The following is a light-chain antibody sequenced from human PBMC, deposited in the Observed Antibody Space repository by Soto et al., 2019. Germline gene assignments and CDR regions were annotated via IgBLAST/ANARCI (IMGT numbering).Light chain of an antibody. CDR3: QQYYRPPLT. Sequence: DIVMTQSPDSLAVSLGERATINCKSSQSVLYSSNNKNYLAWYQQKPGQPPKLLIYWASTRASGVPNRFSGSGSGTDFTITISRLQAEDVAVYYYQQYYRPPLTFGGGTKVEIK. CDR1: QSVLYSSNNKNY. CDR2: WAS. J-gene: IGKJ4*01. V-gene: IGKV4-1*01.